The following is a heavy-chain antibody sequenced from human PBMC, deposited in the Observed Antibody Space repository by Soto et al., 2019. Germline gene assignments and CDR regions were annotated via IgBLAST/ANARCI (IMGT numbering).Heavy chain of an antibody. D-gene: IGHD3-3*01. CDR1: GFTFTSSA. CDR3: AVVISNGPYYDFWSGYYRDY. Sequence: SVKVSCKASGFTFTSSAMQWVRQARGQRLEWIGWIVVGSGNTNYAQKFQERVTITRDMSTSTAYMELSSLRSEDTAVYYCAVVISNGPYYDFWSGYYRDYWGQGTLVTVSS. J-gene: IGHJ4*02. CDR2: IVVGSGNT. V-gene: IGHV1-58*02.